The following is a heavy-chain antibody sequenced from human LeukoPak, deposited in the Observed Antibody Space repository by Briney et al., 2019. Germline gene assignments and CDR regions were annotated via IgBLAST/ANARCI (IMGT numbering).Heavy chain of an antibody. V-gene: IGHV4-59*01. J-gene: IGHJ4*02. CDR1: DGSISSYS. CDR3: AGGSGYADY. D-gene: IGHD3-22*01. CDR2: IYSSGST. Sequence: SETLSLTCSVSDGSISSYSWNWIRQPPGKGLEWIGYIYSSGSTNYNPSLKSRVTISVDTSKNQFSLKLSSVTVADTAVYYCAGGSGYADYWGQGTLVTVSS.